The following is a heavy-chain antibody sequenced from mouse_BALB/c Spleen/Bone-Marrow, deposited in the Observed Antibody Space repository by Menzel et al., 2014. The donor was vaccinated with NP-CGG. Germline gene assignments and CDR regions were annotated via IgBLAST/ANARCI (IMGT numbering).Heavy chain of an antibody. CDR3: GRNYYGSSYYFDY. V-gene: IGHV5-6*01. CDR1: GFTFSSYG. CDR2: ISSGSSYT. J-gene: IGHJ2*01. Sequence: EVMLVESGGDLVKPGGSLKLSCVASGFTFSSYGMSWVRQTPDKRLEWVATISSGSSYTYYPDSVKGRFTISRDNAKNTLYLQMSSLKSEDTAMYYCGRNYYGSSYYFDYWGQGTTLTVSS. D-gene: IGHD1-1*01.